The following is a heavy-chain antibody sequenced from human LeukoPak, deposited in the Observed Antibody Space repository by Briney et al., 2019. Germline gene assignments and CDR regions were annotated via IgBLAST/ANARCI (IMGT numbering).Heavy chain of an antibody. J-gene: IGHJ4*02. CDR1: GLTFNYYV. Sequence: GGSMRLSCAVSGLTFNYYVMHWVRQAPGKGLEWVAFISYDGSNRYYADAVKGRFTISRDNSKNTLYLQMNSLRAEDTAVYHCAKDGRIAAAGYFDFWGQGTLVTVSA. CDR2: ISYDGSNR. D-gene: IGHD6-25*01. CDR3: AKDGRIAAAGYFDF. V-gene: IGHV3-30*18.